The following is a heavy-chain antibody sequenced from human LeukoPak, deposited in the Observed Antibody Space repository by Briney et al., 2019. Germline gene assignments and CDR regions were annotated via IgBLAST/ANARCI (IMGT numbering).Heavy chain of an antibody. Sequence: SETLSLTCTVSGGSISSSSYYWGWIRQPPGKGLEWIGSFYYSGSTYYNPSLKSRVTISVDTSKNQFSLKLSSVTAADTAVYSCARVGSGWGAFDYWGQGTLVTVSS. V-gene: IGHV4-39*07. CDR3: ARVGSGWGAFDY. D-gene: IGHD6-19*01. CDR2: FYYSGST. J-gene: IGHJ4*02. CDR1: GGSISSSSYY.